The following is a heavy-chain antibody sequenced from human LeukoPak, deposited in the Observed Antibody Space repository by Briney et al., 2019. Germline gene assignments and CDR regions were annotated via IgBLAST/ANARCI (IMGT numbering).Heavy chain of an antibody. J-gene: IGHJ4*02. CDR3: ARSGRAYFYHHYGY. CDR2: IYHSGST. CDR1: RGSISSYY. Sequence: SETLSLTCTVSRGSISSYYWSWIRQPPGKGLEWIGNIYHSGSTNYNPSLKSRVTISVDTSKNQFSLKLSSVTAADTAVYYCARSGRAYFYHHYGYWGQGTLVTVSS. V-gene: IGHV4-59*01. D-gene: IGHD3-22*01.